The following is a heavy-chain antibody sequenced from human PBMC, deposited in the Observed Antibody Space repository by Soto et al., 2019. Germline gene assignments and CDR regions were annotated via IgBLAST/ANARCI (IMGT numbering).Heavy chain of an antibody. CDR1: GGSISSGDYY. J-gene: IGHJ4*02. CDR2: IYYSGST. CDR3: ARGLFGHFDY. Sequence: SETLSLTCTVSGGSISSGDYYWSWIRQPPGKGLEWIGYIYYSGSTYYNPSLKSRVTISVDTSKNQFSLKLSSVTAAETAVYYCARGLFGHFDYWGQGTLVTVSS. V-gene: IGHV4-30-4*01. D-gene: IGHD3-22*01.